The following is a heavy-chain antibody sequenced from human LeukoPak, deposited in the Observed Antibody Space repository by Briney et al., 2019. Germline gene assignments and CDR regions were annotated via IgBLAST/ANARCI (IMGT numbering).Heavy chain of an antibody. V-gene: IGHV4-34*01. J-gene: IGHJ6*02. CDR3: ARGRIAKIVVVHSFHYGMDV. CDR2: INDYTGNT. D-gene: IGHD3-22*01. Sequence: PGGSPRLSCAVSGITLSNYGMSWVRLAPGKGLEWIGEINDYTGNTNYNPSLNSRVSISLEKSKNQFSLELRSVTAADTAVYYCARGRIAKIVVVHSFHYGMDVWGQGTTVTVSS. CDR1: GITLSNYG.